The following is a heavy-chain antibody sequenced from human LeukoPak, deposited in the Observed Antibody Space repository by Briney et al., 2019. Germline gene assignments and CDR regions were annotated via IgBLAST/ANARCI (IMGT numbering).Heavy chain of an antibody. CDR1: GGSISSYY. CDR2: IYYSGST. V-gene: IGHV4-59*01. Sequence: SETLSLTCTVSGGSISSYYWSWIRQPPGKGLEWIGYIYYSGSTNYNPSLKSRATISVDTSKNQFSLKLSSVTAADTAVYYCARGYSYGLPMDYWGQGTLVTVSS. CDR3: ARGYSYGLPMDY. D-gene: IGHD5-18*01. J-gene: IGHJ4*02.